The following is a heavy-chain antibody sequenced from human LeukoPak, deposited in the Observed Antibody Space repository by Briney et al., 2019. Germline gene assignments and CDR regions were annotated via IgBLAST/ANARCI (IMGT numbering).Heavy chain of an antibody. CDR2: IYYSGST. J-gene: IGHJ4*02. CDR3: ARVLGELPYYFDY. V-gene: IGHV4-30-4*08. CDR1: GDSISSGDYY. D-gene: IGHD3-16*01. Sequence: SQTLSLTCTVSGDSISSGDYYWSWIRQPPGKGLEWIGYIYYSGSTDYNPSLKSRVNISVDTSMNQFSLKLSSVTAADTAVYYCARVLGELPYYFDYWGQGTLVTVSS.